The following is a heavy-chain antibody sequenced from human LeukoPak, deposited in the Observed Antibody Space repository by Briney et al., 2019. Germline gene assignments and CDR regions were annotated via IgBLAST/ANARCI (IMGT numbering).Heavy chain of an antibody. CDR1: GYTFTGYY. J-gene: IGHJ5*02. CDR3: ARDRIAAAGTSDP. Sequence: SVKVSCKASGYTFTGYYMHWVRQAPGQGLEWMGRINPNSGGTNYAQKFQGRVTMARDTSISTAYMELSRLRSDDTAVYYCARDRIAAAGTSDPWGQGTLVTVSS. CDR2: INPNSGGT. V-gene: IGHV1-2*06. D-gene: IGHD6-13*01.